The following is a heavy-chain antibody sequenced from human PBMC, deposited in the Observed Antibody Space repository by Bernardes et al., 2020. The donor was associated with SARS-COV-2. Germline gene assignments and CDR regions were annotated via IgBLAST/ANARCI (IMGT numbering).Heavy chain of an antibody. CDR3: ARDSGGYYYRGYYFDY. CDR1: GFTFSSYG. V-gene: IGHV3-33*01. J-gene: IGHJ4*02. D-gene: IGHD3-22*01. CDR2: IWYDGSNK. Sequence: GGSLRLSCAASGFTFSSYGMHWVRQAPGKGLEWVAVIWYDGSNKYYADSVKGRFTITRDNSKNTLYLQMNSLRAEDTAVYYCARDSGGYYYRGYYFDYWGQGTLVTVSS.